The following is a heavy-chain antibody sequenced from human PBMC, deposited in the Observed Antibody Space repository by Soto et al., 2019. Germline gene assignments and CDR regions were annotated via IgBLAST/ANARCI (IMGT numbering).Heavy chain of an antibody. Sequence: QVQLVQSGAEVKKPGSSVKVSCKASGGTFSSYAISWVRQAPGQGLEWMGGIIPSCGTANYAQKFQGRVTITADESTSTAYMELSSLRSEATAVYYCASYIPFLEWLSTMDVWGQGTTVTVSS. V-gene: IGHV1-69*01. CDR3: ASYIPFLEWLSTMDV. J-gene: IGHJ6*02. D-gene: IGHD3-3*02. CDR2: IIPSCGTA. CDR1: GGTFSSYA.